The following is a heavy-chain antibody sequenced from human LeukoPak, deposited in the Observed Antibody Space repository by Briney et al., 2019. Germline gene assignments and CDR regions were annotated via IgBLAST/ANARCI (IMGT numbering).Heavy chain of an antibody. CDR2: IKHSGST. D-gene: IGHD6-13*01. J-gene: IGHJ4*02. Sequence: SETLSLTCAVYGGSFSGYYWSWIRQPPGKGLEWIGEIKHSGSTNYNPSLKSLVTISVYTSKNQFSLKLSSVTAADTAVYYCARGSSWDGLGYWGQGTLVTVSS. CDR3: ARGSSWDGLGY. CDR1: GGSFSGYY. V-gene: IGHV4-34*01.